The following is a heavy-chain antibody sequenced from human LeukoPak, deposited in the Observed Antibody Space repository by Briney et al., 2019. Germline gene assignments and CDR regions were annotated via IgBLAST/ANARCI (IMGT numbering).Heavy chain of an antibody. J-gene: IGHJ6*03. CDR1: GFTFSSYW. D-gene: IGHD6-13*01. V-gene: IGHV3-7*01. Sequence: GGSLRLSCAASGFTFSSYWMSWVRQAPGKGLEWVANIKQDGSEKYYVDSVKGRFTISRDNAKNSLYLQMNSLRAEDTAVYYCARRYSSSWYVYYYYMDVWGKGTTVTVSS. CDR2: IKQDGSEK. CDR3: ARRYSSSWYVYYYYMDV.